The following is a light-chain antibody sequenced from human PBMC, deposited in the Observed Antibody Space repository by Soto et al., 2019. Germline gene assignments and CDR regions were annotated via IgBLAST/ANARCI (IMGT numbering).Light chain of an antibody. Sequence: EIVLTQSPGTLSLSPGERATLSCRASQSVSSSYLAWYQQKPGQEPRLLIYGASSSATGIPARFSGSGSGTDFTLTISRLEPEDVAVFYCQQYAASPSTFGQGTRLEI. CDR1: QSVSSSY. V-gene: IGKV3-20*01. CDR3: QQYAASPST. J-gene: IGKJ5*01. CDR2: GAS.